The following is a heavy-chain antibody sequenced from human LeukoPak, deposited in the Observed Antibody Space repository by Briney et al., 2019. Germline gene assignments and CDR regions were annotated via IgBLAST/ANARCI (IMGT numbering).Heavy chain of an antibody. CDR1: GFTFSSYS. Sequence: GGSLRLSCAASGFTFSSYSMNWVRQAPGKGLEWVSSISSSSSYIYYADSVKGRFTISRDNAKNSLYLQMNSLRAEDTAVYYCARDTFDYYDSSGNPDYWGQGTLVTVSS. D-gene: IGHD3-22*01. V-gene: IGHV3-21*01. CDR3: ARDTFDYYDSSGNPDY. CDR2: ISSSSSYI. J-gene: IGHJ4*02.